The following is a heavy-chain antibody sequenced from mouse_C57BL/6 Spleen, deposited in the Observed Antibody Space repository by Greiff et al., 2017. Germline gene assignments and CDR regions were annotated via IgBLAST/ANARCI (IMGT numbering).Heavy chain of an antibody. D-gene: IGHD2-4*01. V-gene: IGHV1-4*01. CDR3: ARSWDYDYAYFDY. CDR2: INPSSGYT. J-gene: IGHJ2*01. Sequence: VKLVESGAELARPGASVKMSCKASGYTFTSYTMHWVKQRPGQGLEWIGYINPSSGYTKYNQKFKDKATLTADKSSSTAYMQLSSLTSEDSAVYYCARSWDYDYAYFDYWGQGTTLTVSS. CDR1: GYTFTSYT.